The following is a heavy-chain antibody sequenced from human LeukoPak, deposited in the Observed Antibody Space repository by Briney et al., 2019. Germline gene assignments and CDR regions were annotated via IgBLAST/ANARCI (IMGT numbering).Heavy chain of an antibody. D-gene: IGHD6-13*01. J-gene: IGHJ4*02. CDR1: GFTFSSYG. Sequence: GGSLRLSCAASGFTFSSYGMHWVRQAPGKGLEWVAVISYDGSNKYYADSVKGRFTISRDNSKNTLYLQMNSLRAEDTAGYYCAKGGEAAAVTFDYWGQGTLVTVSS. CDR2: ISYDGSNK. CDR3: AKGGEAAAVTFDY. V-gene: IGHV3-30*18.